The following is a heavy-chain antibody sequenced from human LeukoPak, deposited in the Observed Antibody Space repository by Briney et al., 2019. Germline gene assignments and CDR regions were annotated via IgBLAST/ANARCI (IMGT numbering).Heavy chain of an antibody. J-gene: IGHJ4*02. CDR3: ARPSNEGQWLVGQGVDY. V-gene: IGHV3-48*01. CDR2: ISSSSSTI. CDR1: GFTFSSYS. Sequence: GGSLKLSCAASGFTFSSYSMNWVRQAPGKGLEWVSYISSSSSTIYYVDSVKGRFTISRDNAKNSLYLQMNSLRAEDTAVYYCARPSNEGQWLVGQGVDYWGQGTLVTVSS. D-gene: IGHD6-19*01.